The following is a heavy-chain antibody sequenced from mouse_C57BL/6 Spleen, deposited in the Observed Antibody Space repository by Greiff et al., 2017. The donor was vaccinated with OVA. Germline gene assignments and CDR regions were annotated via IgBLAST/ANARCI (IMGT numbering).Heavy chain of an antibody. CDR2: ISGGGGNT. CDR3: ARQGWDWFAY. J-gene: IGHJ3*01. V-gene: IGHV5-9*01. Sequence: EVKLVESGGGLVKPGGSLKLSCAASGFTFSSYSMSWVRQTPEKRLEWVATISGGGGNTYYPDSVKGRSTISRDNAKNTLYLQMSSLRSEDTALYYCARQGWDWFAYWGQGTLVTVSA. CDR1: GFTFSSYS. D-gene: IGHD3-3*01.